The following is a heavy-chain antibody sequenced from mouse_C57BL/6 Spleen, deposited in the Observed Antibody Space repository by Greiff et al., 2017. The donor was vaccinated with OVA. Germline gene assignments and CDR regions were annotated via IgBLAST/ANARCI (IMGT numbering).Heavy chain of an antibody. CDR3: ARYRGYDGFAY. V-gene: IGHV7-3*01. CDR2: IRNKANGYTT. D-gene: IGHD2-2*01. CDR1: GFTFTDYY. J-gene: IGHJ3*01. Sequence: EVQVVESGGGLVQPGGSLSLSCAASGFTFTDYYMSWVRQPPGKALEWLGFIRNKANGYTTEYSASVKGRFTISRDNSQSILYLQMNALRAEDSATYYCARYRGYDGFAYWGQGTLVTVSA.